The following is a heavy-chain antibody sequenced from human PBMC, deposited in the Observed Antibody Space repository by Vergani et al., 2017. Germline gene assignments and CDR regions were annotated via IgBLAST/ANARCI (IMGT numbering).Heavy chain of an antibody. CDR1: GYTFTSYA. D-gene: IGHD3-22*01. V-gene: IGHV1-69*13. J-gene: IGHJ4*02. Sequence: QVQLVQSGAEVKKPGASVKVSCKASGYTFTSYAMHWVRQAPGQGLEWMGRIIPIFGTANYAQKFQGRVTITADESTSTAYMELSSLRSEDTAVYYCARDVGSSGYYLAGYWGQGTLVTVSS. CDR3: ARDVGSSGYYLAGY. CDR2: IIPIFGTA.